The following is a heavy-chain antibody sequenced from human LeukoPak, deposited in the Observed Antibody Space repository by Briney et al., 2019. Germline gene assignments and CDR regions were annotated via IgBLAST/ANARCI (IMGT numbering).Heavy chain of an antibody. CDR2: IIPIFGTA. CDR3: ARGVGATVWFDP. D-gene: IGHD1-26*01. Sequence: ASVKVSCKASGYTFTGYYMHWVRQAPGQGLEWMGGIIPIFGTANYAQKFQGRVTITTDESTSTAYMELSSLRSEDTAVYYCARGVGATVWFDPWGQGTLVTVSS. CDR1: GYTFTGYY. V-gene: IGHV1-69*05. J-gene: IGHJ5*02.